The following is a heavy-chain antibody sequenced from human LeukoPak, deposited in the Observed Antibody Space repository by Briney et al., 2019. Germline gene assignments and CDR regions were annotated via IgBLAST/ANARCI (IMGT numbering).Heavy chain of an antibody. CDR3: ARGWANDYYYYGMDV. CDR2: INSDGSST. Sequence: GGSLRLSCAASGFIFSSYAMSWVRQAPGKGLVWVSRINSDGSSTSYADSVKGRFTISRDNAKNTLYLQMNSLRAEDTAVYYCARGWANDYYYYGMDVWGQGTTVTVSS. CDR1: GFIFSSYA. J-gene: IGHJ6*02. D-gene: IGHD4/OR15-4a*01. V-gene: IGHV3-74*01.